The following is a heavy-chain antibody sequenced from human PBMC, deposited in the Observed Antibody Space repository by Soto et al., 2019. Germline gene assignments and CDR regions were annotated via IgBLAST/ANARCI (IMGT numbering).Heavy chain of an antibody. CDR1: GGSIGSRSYY. J-gene: IGHJ4*02. D-gene: IGHD2-15*01. CDR3: ASQRPMVVNQVYFDN. V-gene: IGHV4-39*01. CDR2: VYYSGST. Sequence: PSETLSLTCNVFGGSIGSRSYYWGWIRQPPGKGLDWIGSVYYSGSTYYNPSLKSRVTISVDTSKNQFSLKLSSVTAADTAVYFCASQRPMVVNQVYFDNWGQGTLVTLSS.